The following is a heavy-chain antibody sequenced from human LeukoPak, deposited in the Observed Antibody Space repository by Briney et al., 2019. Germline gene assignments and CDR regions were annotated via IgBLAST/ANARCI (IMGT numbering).Heavy chain of an antibody. Sequence: SEPLSLPCPVYGGPFVGYYWSWIGKPPGKGLEWIGEINHIEVTNSTPSLKSRVTISVDTSKNQSSLKLSSVTAADTAVYYCARGPPFMIVVVIAPRGYFDYWGQGTLVTVSS. D-gene: IGHD3-22*01. CDR1: GGPFVGYY. CDR2: INHIEVT. V-gene: IGHV4-34*01. J-gene: IGHJ4*02. CDR3: ARGPPFMIVVVIAPRGYFDY.